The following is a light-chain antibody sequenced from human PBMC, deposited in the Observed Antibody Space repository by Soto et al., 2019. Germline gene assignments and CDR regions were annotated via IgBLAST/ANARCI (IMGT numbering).Light chain of an antibody. Sequence: IQMTQSPSTLSASLCDRVTITFRASHNIERWMAWYQQKPGKAPSLLIFDASTLHSGVPSRFSGSGSGTDFTLTISSLQPDDFATYYCQQFAISTTFGQGTKVDIK. J-gene: IGKJ1*01. CDR2: DAS. CDR1: HNIERW. V-gene: IGKV1-5*01. CDR3: QQFAISTT.